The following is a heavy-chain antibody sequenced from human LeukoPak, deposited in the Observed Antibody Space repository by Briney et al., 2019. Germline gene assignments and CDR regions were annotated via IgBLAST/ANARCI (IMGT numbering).Heavy chain of an antibody. Sequence: PGGSLRLSCAASGFTFSSYSMNWVRQAPGKGLEYVSAISRIGGRTYYADSVKGRFTISRDNSKNTLYLQMSSLRAEDTAVYYCVKDLPTGGGVDYWGQGTLVTVSS. CDR1: GFTFSSYS. D-gene: IGHD1-14*01. CDR3: VKDLPTGGGVDY. V-gene: IGHV3-64D*06. CDR2: ISRIGGRT. J-gene: IGHJ4*02.